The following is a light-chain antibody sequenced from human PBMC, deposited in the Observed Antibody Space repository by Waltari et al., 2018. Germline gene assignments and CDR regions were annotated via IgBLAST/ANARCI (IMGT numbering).Light chain of an antibody. CDR1: QGIGND. J-gene: IGKJ1*01. CDR2: AAS. V-gene: IGKV1-6*01. CDR3: LQDYNYPWT. Sequence: AIQMTQSPSSLSASVGDRVTITCRASQGIGNDLGWYQQKPGKAPQLLIYAASSLQSGVPSRFSGSGSGTDFTLTISSLQPEDFATYYCLQDYNYPWTFGQGTKGEIK.